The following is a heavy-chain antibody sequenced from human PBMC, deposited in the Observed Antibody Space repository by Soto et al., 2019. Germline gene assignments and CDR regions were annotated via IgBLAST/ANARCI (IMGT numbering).Heavy chain of an antibody. J-gene: IGHJ5*01. Sequence: QVQLQQSGPGLVKPSQTLSLTCAISGASVSSNDATWDWIRPSPSRGLEWLGRTYYRSRWQTDYAMSVKSRISIIPDHSNNPVSLQLNSVPPDYTAVYYCARLRGNIWLDSLGQGTLVTVSS. V-gene: IGHV6-1*01. CDR2: TYYRSRWQT. CDR3: ARLRGNIWLDS. CDR1: GASVSSNDAT.